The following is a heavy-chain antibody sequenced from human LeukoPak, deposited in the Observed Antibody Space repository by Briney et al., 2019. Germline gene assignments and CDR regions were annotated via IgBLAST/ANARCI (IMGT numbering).Heavy chain of an antibody. V-gene: IGHV3-21*01. CDR3: ARVIGQLSPIWLRSLGYYYYMDV. Sequence: GGSLRLSCAASGFTFSSYSMNWVRQAPGKGLEWVSSISSSSSYIYYADSVKGRFTISRDNAKNSLYLQMNSLRAEDTAVYYCARVIGQLSPIWLRSLGYYYYMDVWGKGTTVTVSS. J-gene: IGHJ6*03. CDR1: GFTFSSYS. CDR2: ISSSSSYI. D-gene: IGHD5-18*01.